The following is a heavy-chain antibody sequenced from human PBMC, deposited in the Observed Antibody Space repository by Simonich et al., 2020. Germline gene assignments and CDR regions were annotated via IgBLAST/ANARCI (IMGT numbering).Heavy chain of an antibody. Sequence: QVQLVQSGAEVKKPGASVKVSCKASGYTFTSYDINWVRQATGQGLEGMGWRKPKSGNTSYEKKFQGRVTITRNTSISTAYMELSSLRSEDTAVYYCARARYCSSTSCYNWFDPWGQGTLVTVSS. CDR2: RKPKSGNT. CDR3: ARARYCSSTSCYNWFDP. CDR1: GYTFTSYD. J-gene: IGHJ5*02. V-gene: IGHV1-8*03. D-gene: IGHD2-2*01.